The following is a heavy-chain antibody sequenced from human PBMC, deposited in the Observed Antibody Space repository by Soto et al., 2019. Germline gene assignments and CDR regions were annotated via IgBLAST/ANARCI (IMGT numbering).Heavy chain of an antibody. V-gene: IGHV3-48*02. CDR3: KRESTPTLGIGGAICGEH. CDR1: GFSFSTYS. Sequence: EVQLVESGGGLEQPGGSLRLSCAASGFSFSTYSMNWVRQAPGKGLEWVSYISSSSSTVYYADSVKGRFTISRDNAKNSLDLQMNSLRDEDTAGYYCKRESTPTLGIGGAICGEHWGQGTLVTVSS. D-gene: IGHD1-26*01. CDR2: ISSSSSTV. J-gene: IGHJ4*02.